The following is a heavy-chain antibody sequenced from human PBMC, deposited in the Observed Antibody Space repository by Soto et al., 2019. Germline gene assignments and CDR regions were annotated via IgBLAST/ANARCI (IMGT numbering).Heavy chain of an antibody. J-gene: IGHJ3*02. CDR2: ISSNGGST. CDR1: GFTFSSYA. Sequence: GGSLRLSCAASGFTFSSYAMHWVRQAPGKGLEYVSAISSNGGSTYYANSVKGRFTISRDNFKNTLYLQMGSLRAEDMAVYYCARALGYAFDIWGQGTMVTVSS. V-gene: IGHV3-64*01. CDR3: ARALGYAFDI. D-gene: IGHD7-27*01.